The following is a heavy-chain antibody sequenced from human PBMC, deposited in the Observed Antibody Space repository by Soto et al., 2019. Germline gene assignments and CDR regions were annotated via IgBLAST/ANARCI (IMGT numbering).Heavy chain of an antibody. V-gene: IGHV3-7*03. CDR3: ARAGYRVAVSGAQHDTFAV. CDR1: GFTFSNYW. D-gene: IGHD1-26*01. CDR2: IKQDGSEE. J-gene: IGHJ3*01. Sequence: GGSLRLSCAASGFTFSNYWMSCVRQAPGKGLEWVANIKQDGSEEYYVDSLKGRFTIARDNAKNSLYLQMNSLRAEDTAVYYCARAGYRVAVSGAQHDTFAVWGQGKMVTVSS.